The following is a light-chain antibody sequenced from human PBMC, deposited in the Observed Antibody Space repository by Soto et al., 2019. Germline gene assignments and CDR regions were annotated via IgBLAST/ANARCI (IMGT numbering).Light chain of an antibody. CDR3: QQRYNWLT. V-gene: IGKV3-11*01. J-gene: IGKJ4*01. Sequence: IALTQSPATLSLFPGERATLSCRARQTVSTYSSWYQHKPGQAPRLLIYGASNRATGIPARFSGSGSGTDFTLTISSLEPEDSAVYYCQQRYNWLTFGGGTKVDI. CDR1: QTVSTY. CDR2: GAS.